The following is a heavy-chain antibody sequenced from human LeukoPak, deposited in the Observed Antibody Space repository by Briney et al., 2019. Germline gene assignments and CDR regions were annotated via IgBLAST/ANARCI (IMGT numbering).Heavy chain of an antibody. D-gene: IGHD1-26*01. CDR3: ATADKWEPLDY. V-gene: IGHV1-24*01. CDR1: GVSLSATS. J-gene: IGHJ4*02. CDR2: FDPEDGES. Sequence: ASVKVSCKVSGVSLSATSIHWVRQAPGQWLEWMGGFDPEDGESIFAQRFQGRFSMTEDTSTDTAYMELRSLRLEDTAVYYCATADKWEPLDYWGQGALVTVSS.